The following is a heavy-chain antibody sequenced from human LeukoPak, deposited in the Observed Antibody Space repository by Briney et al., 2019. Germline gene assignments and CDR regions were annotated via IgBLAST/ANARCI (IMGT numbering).Heavy chain of an antibody. CDR3: ARVSGLATNEYFQH. J-gene: IGHJ1*01. CDR1: GFTFSSYW. D-gene: IGHD5-12*01. Sequence: GGSLRLSCVASGFTFSSYWMSWVRQAPGKGLEWVANIKQDGSEKYYVDSVKGRFTISRDNAKNSLYLQMNSLRAEDTAVYYCARVSGLATNEYFQHWGQGTLVTVSS. V-gene: IGHV3-7*03. CDR2: IKQDGSEK.